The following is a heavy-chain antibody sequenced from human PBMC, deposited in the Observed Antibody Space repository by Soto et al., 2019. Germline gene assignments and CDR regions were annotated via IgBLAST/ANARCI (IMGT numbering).Heavy chain of an antibody. J-gene: IGHJ5*02. Sequence: SETLSLTCTVSGGSISSYYWSWIRQPPGKGLEWIGYIYYSGSTNYNPSLKSRVTISVDTSKNQFSLKLSFVTAADTAVYYCARDRYAGAWFDPWGQGTLVTVSS. CDR2: IYYSGST. V-gene: IGHV4-59*01. CDR1: GGSISSYY. D-gene: IGHD5-12*01. CDR3: ARDRYAGAWFDP.